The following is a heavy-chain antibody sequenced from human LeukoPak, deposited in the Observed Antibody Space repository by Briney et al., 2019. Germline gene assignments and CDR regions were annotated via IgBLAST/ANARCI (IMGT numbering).Heavy chain of an antibody. D-gene: IGHD3-10*01. CDR2: IYSGGST. Sequence: GGSLRLSCAASGFTVSSNYMSWVRQAPGNGLEWVSVIYSGGSTYYVDSVKGRFTISRDNSKNTLYLQMNSLRAEDKAVYYCAREDRGGSDYWGQGTLVTVSS. J-gene: IGHJ4*02. V-gene: IGHV3-53*01. CDR1: GFTVSSNY. CDR3: AREDRGGSDY.